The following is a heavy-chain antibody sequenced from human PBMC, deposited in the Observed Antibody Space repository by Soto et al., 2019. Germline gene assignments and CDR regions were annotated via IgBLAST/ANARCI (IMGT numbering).Heavy chain of an antibody. CDR2: IIPIFGTA. CDR3: ARARGYYDSSGYYAN. CDR1: GGTFSSYA. D-gene: IGHD3-22*01. Sequence: SVKVSCKASGGTFSSYAISWVRQAPGQGLEWMGGIIPIFGTANYAQKFQGRVTITADESTSTAYMELSSLRSEDTAVYYCARARGYYDSSGYYANWGQGALVTVSS. V-gene: IGHV1-69*13. J-gene: IGHJ4*02.